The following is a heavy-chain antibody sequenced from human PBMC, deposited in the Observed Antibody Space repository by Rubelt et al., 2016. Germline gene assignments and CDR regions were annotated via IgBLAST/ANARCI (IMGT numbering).Heavy chain of an antibody. CDR2: IIPIFGTA. Sequence: QVQLVQSGAEVKKPGSSVKVSCKASGGTFSSYAISWVRQAPGQGLEWMGGIIPIFGTANYAPKLQGRVTMTTDTSTSTAYMELRSLRSDDTAVYYCAREEDPRLGYCSSTSCYYYYYAMDVWGQGTTVTVSS. CDR1: GGTFSSYA. D-gene: IGHD2-2*01. CDR3: AREEDPRLGYCSSTSCYYYYYAMDV. J-gene: IGHJ6*02. V-gene: IGHV1-69*06.